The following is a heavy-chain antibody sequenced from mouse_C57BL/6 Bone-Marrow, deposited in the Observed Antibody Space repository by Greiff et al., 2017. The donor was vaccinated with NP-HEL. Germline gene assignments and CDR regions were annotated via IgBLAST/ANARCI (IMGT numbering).Heavy chain of an antibody. D-gene: IGHD2-1*01. CDR1: GYSFTDYN. V-gene: IGHV1-39*01. J-gene: IGHJ4*01. CDR3: ARPLFYGNYAMDY. CDR2: INPNYGTT. Sequence: VQLKQSGPELVKPGASVKISCKASGYSFTDYNMNWVKQSNRKSLEWIGVINPNYGTTSYNQKFKGKATLTVDQSSSTAYMQLNSLTSEDSAVYYCARPLFYGNYAMDYWGQGTSVTVSS.